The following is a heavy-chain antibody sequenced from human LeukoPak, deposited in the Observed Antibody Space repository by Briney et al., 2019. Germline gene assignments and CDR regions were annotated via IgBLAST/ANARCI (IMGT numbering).Heavy chain of an antibody. Sequence: SETLSLTCTVSGGSISSGGYYWSWIRQPPGKGLEWIGYIYHSGSTNYNPSLKSRVTISVDTSKNQFSLKLSSVTAADTAVYYCASNIDSSSWYRPWRDYYYYMDVWGKGTRSLSP. D-gene: IGHD6-13*01. CDR1: GGSISSGGYY. J-gene: IGHJ6*03. CDR2: IYHSGST. V-gene: IGHV4-30-2*01. CDR3: ASNIDSSSWYRPWRDYYYYMDV.